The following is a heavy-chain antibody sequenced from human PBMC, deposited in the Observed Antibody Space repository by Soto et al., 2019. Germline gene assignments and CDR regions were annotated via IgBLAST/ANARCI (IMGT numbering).Heavy chain of an antibody. J-gene: IGHJ1*01. D-gene: IGHD2-15*01. Sequence: EVQLVESGGGLVQPGGSLRLSCAASGFTFSSYWMTWVRQAPGKGLEWVANIKQDETEKFYVDSVKGRFTISRDNAKNSLYLQMNSLRAEDTAVYYCARPGEYCSGGSCFPFHYWGQGTLVTVSS. CDR2: IKQDETEK. CDR1: GFTFSSYW. V-gene: IGHV3-7*01. CDR3: ARPGEYCSGGSCFPFHY.